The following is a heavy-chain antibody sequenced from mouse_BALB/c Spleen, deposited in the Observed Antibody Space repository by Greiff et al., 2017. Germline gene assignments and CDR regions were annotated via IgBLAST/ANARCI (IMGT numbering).Heavy chain of an antibody. CDR3: ARRRGGYPFGY. J-gene: IGHJ3*01. CDR2: IYWDDDK. V-gene: IGHV8-12*01. D-gene: IGHD2-2*01. Sequence: QVTLKESGPGILQPSQTLSLTCSFSGFSLSTSGMGVSWIRQPSGKGLEWLAHIYWDDDKRYNPSLKSRLTISKDTSSNQVFLKITSVDTADTATYYCARRRGGYPFGYWGQGTLVTVSA. CDR1: GFSLSTSGMG.